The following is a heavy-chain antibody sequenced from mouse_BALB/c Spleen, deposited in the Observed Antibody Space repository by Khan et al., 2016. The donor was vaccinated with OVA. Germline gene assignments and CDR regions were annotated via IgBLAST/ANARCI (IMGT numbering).Heavy chain of an antibody. CDR3: IREGAYDRSDGWFAY. V-gene: IGHV1-4*01. CDR1: GYTFTSYT. D-gene: IGHD2-14*01. J-gene: IGHJ3*01. CDR2: INPSNNNT. Sequence: QVRLQQSGAELARPGASVKMSCKASGYTFTSYTIHWVRQRPGQALEWIGHINPSNNNTNYNQKFKDKAALIVDKSSTTAYMQLSSLTSEDSAVYYCIREGAYDRSDGWFAYWGQGTLVTVSA.